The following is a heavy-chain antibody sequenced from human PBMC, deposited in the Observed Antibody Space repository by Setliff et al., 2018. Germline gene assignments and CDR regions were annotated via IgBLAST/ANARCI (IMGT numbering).Heavy chain of an antibody. Sequence: GGSLRLSCVASGFPLAIYGIHCVRQAPGKGLERVAFIHYDENERHYADSVKGRFTISRDDNTVYLQMNSLRPEDTAVYFCAKLGIDDFDIWGQGTMVTVSS. CDR3: AKLGIDDFDI. CDR2: IHYDENER. D-gene: IGHD7-27*01. CDR1: GFPLAIYG. J-gene: IGHJ3*02. V-gene: IGHV3-30*02.